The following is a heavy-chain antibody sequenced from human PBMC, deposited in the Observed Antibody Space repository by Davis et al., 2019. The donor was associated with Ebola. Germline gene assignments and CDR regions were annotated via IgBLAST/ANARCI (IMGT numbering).Heavy chain of an antibody. D-gene: IGHD3-3*01. V-gene: IGHV3-23*01. CDR3: AKSGLSFGVVKYHYGMDV. Sequence: GESLKISCATSGFSFGSYSMHWVRQAPGKGLEWVASIRSGVSDYADSVKGRFTISRDNSKKTLYLQMNSLRAEDTAVYYCAKSGLSFGVVKYHYGMDVWGKGTTVTVSS. CDR1: GFSFGSYS. CDR2: IRSGVS. J-gene: IGHJ6*04.